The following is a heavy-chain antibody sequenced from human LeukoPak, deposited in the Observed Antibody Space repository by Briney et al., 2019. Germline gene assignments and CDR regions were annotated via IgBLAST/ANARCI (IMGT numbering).Heavy chain of an antibody. CDR1: GFTFTNYA. Sequence: GGSLRLSCAASGFTFTNYAMSWVRQAPGKGLEWVSAISGSGGSTYYADSVKGRFTISRDNSKNTLYLQMNSLRAEDTAVYYCARDGGRDGYSTLDYWGQGTLVTVSS. V-gene: IGHV3-23*01. D-gene: IGHD5-24*01. CDR2: ISGSGGST. J-gene: IGHJ4*02. CDR3: ARDGGRDGYSTLDY.